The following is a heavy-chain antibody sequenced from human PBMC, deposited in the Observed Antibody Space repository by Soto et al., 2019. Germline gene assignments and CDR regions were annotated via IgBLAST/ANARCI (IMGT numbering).Heavy chain of an antibody. CDR1: GYTFTRYW. V-gene: IGHV5-51*07. CDR3: ARHSAVAGYDY. Sequence: GESLTMSCKRSGYTFTRYWIVWCDQMPGKGLELMGIIYPGDSDTRYSPSFQGQVTISADKSISTAYLQWSSLKASDTAMYYCARHSAVAGYDYWGQGTRVTLSS. D-gene: IGHD6-19*01. CDR2: IYPGDSDT. J-gene: IGHJ4*02.